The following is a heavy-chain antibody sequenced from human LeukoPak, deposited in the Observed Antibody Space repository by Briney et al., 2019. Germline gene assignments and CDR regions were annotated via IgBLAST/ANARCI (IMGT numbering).Heavy chain of an antibody. CDR3: ARHFDYGDYGHAFDI. D-gene: IGHD4-17*01. V-gene: IGHV5-51*01. J-gene: IGHJ3*02. CDR1: GYRFASHW. CDR2: IYPGASDT. Sequence: GESLKISCQGYGYRFASHWIGWVRQMPGKGLEWMGIIYPGASDTRYSPSFQGQVTISADKSISNAYLQWSSLKASDTAMYYCARHFDYGDYGHAFDIWGQGTMVTVSS.